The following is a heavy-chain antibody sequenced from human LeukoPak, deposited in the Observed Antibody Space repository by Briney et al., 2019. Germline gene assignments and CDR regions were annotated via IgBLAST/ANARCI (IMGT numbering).Heavy chain of an antibody. CDR1: GYTFTSYD. J-gene: IGHJ4*02. V-gene: IGHV1-8*03. CDR2: MNPNSGNT. CDR3: ARDDYSSGWYGFDY. Sequence: ASVKVSCKASGYTFTSYDINWVRQATGQGLEWMGWMNPNSGNTGYAQKFQGRVTITRNTPISTAYMELSSLRSEDTAVYYCARDDYSSGWYGFDYWGQGTLVTVSS. D-gene: IGHD6-19*01.